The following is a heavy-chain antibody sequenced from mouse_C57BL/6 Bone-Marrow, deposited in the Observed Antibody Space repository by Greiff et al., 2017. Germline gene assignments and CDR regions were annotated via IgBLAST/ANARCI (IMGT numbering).Heavy chain of an antibody. V-gene: IGHV1-82*01. CDR2: IYPGDGDT. CDR1: GYAFSSSW. CDR3: ALWLRRGNYFDY. D-gene: IGHD2-2*01. Sequence: QVQLQQSGPELVKPGASVKISCKASGYAFSSSWMNWVKQRPGKGLEWIGRIYPGDGDTNYNGKFKGKATLTADKSSSTAYMQLSSLTSEDSAVYFFALWLRRGNYFDYWGQGTTLTVSS. J-gene: IGHJ2*01.